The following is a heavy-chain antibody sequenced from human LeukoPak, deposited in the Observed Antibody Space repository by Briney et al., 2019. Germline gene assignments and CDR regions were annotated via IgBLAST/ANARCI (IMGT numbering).Heavy chain of an antibody. CDR2: IYYSGST. CDR1: GGSITSYY. V-gene: IGHV4-59*01. J-gene: IGHJ5*02. CDR3: ARGGVNYKIAGP. D-gene: IGHD3-10*01. Sequence: SETLSLTCTVSGGSITSYYWTWIRQPPGKGLEWIGYIYYSGSTSHNPSLKSRVTISVDTSKNQFSLKLSSVTAADTAVYYCARGGVNYKIAGPWGQGALVTVSS.